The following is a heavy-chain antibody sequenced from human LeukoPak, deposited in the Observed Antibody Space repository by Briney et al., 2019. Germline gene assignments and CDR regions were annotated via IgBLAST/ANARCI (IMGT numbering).Heavy chain of an antibody. J-gene: IGHJ5*02. CDR2: ISSSSSYI. D-gene: IGHD1-26*01. CDR1: GFTFSSYS. V-gene: IGHV3-21*01. CDR3: ARLGVGATKAPNWFDP. Sequence: GGSLRLSCAASGFTFSSYSMNWVRQAPGKGLEWVSSISSSSSYIYYADSVKGRFTISRDNAKNSLYLQMNSLRAEDTAVYYCARLGVGATKAPNWFDPWGQGTLVTVSS.